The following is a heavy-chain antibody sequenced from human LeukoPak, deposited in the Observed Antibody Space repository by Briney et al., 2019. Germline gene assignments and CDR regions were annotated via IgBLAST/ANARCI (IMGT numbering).Heavy chain of an antibody. CDR2: IYYSGST. V-gene: IGHV4-31*03. CDR1: GGSISSGGYY. D-gene: IGHD5-18*01. CDR3: ARGPAMVSPLWY. Sequence: SETLSLTCTVSGGSISSGGYYWSWIRQRPGKGLEWIGYIYYSGSTYYNPSLKSRVTISVDTSKNQFSLKLSSVTAADTAVYYCARGPAMVSPLWYWGQGTLVTVSS. J-gene: IGHJ4*02.